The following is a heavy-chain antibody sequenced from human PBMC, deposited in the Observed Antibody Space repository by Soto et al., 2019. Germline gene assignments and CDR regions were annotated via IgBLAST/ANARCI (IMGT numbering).Heavy chain of an antibody. Sequence: GGSLRLSCAASGFTFTSYSMSWVRQAPGKGLEWVSGITVSGATTSYADSVKGRFTISRDNSKNTLFLQMNSLRAEDAAVYYCAKDGYSSSSWAFDCWGQGIQVTVSS. D-gene: IGHD6-13*01. CDR1: GFTFTSYS. V-gene: IGHV3-23*01. CDR3: AKDGYSSSSWAFDC. CDR2: ITVSGATT. J-gene: IGHJ4*02.